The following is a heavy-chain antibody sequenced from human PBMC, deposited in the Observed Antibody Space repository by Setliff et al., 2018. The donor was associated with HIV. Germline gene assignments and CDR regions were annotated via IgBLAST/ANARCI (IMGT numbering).Heavy chain of an antibody. D-gene: IGHD3-3*01. CDR1: GYTFTTSY. V-gene: IGHV1-2*02. CDR3: ATSTSRFFWNGFYQGGFGSRNSHSFEN. Sequence: ASVKVSCKTSGYTFTTSYLHWVRQAPGQGLQWMGWMHPNSGATKYAQKFRDRVTLTGATSISTASMELSSLKSDDTAMYYCATSTSRFFWNGFYQGGFGSRNSHSFENWGQGTLVTVSS. CDR2: MHPNSGAT. J-gene: IGHJ4*02.